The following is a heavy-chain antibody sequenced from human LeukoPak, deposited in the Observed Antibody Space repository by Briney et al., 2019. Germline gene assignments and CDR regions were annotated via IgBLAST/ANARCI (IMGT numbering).Heavy chain of an antibody. CDR3: ARDRIGGSYFDY. CDR1: GGTFSSYA. V-gene: IGHV1-69*13. J-gene: IGHJ4*02. CDR2: IIPIFDTA. Sequence: ASVKVSCKASGGTFSSYAISWVRQAPGQGLEWMGGIIPIFDTANYAQKFQGRVTITADESTSTAYMELSSLRSEDTAVYYCARDRIGGSYFDYWGQGTLVTVSS. D-gene: IGHD2-15*01.